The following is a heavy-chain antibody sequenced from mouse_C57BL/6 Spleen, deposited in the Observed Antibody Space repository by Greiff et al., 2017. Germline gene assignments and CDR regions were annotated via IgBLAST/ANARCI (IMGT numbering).Heavy chain of an antibody. Sequence: QVQLQQSGAELVRPGASVTLSCKASGYTFTDYEMHWVKQTPVHGLEWIGAIDPETGGTAYNQKFKGKAILTAAKSSSTAYMELRSLTSEDSAVYYWTSTVVVPYYYAMDYWGQGTSVTVSS. D-gene: IGHD1-1*01. V-gene: IGHV1-15*01. CDR3: TSTVVVPYYYAMDY. J-gene: IGHJ4*01. CDR2: IDPETGGT. CDR1: GYTFTDYE.